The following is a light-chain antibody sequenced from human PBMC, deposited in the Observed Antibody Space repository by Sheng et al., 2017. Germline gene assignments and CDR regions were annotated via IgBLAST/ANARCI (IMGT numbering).Light chain of an antibody. CDR3: CSYTSGSTHVV. V-gene: IGLV2-14*03. J-gene: IGLJ2*01. CDR1: SSDVGGYNY. CDR2: DVS. Sequence: QSALTQPASVSGSPGQSITISCTGTSSDVGGYNYVSWYQQHPGKAPKLMIYDVSNRPSGVSNRFSGSKSGNTASLTISGLQAEDEADYYCCSYTSGSTHVVFGGGTKLTVL.